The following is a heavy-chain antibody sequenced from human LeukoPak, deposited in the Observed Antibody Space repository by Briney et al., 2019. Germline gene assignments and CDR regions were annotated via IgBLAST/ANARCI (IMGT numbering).Heavy chain of an antibody. CDR1: GFSFSNYA. J-gene: IGHJ4*02. D-gene: IGHD1-1*01. Sequence: GGSLRLSCAASGFSFSNYATDWVRQAPGKGLEWVSTIGASVSNTNYADSVKGRFTISRDNSKNTLSLQMSSLKVEDTAVYYCARRSGGTCDYWGQGTLVTVSS. CDR2: IGASVSNT. V-gene: IGHV3-23*01. CDR3: ARRSGGTCDY.